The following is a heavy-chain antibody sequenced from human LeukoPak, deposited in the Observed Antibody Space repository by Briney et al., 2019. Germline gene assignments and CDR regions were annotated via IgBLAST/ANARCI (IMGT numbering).Heavy chain of an antibody. CDR1: GYTFTSYY. J-gene: IGHJ4*02. Sequence: ASVKVSCKASGYTFTSYYIHWMRQAPGQGLEWVGWINPNSGGSHYARRFQGRVTMTSDTSINTVYMELTSLTPDDTAVYYCARGPRYGESGYDLGPYWGQGTLVTVSS. CDR3: ARGPRYGESGYDLGPY. V-gene: IGHV1-2*02. CDR2: INPNSGGS. D-gene: IGHD5-12*01.